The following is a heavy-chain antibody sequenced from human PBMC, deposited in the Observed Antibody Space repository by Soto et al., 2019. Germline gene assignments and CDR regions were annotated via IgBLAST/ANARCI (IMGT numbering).Heavy chain of an antibody. CDR1: GFTFSDYY. CDR3: ASVTVGNDAFDI. Sequence: QVQLVESGGGLVKPGGSLRLSCAASGFTFSDYYMSWIRQAPGKGLEWVSYISSSSSYTNYADSVKGRFTISRDNAKNSLYLKMNSLSADDTAVYYCASVTVGNDAFDIWGQGTMVTVSS. D-gene: IGHD1-26*01. V-gene: IGHV3-11*06. J-gene: IGHJ3*02. CDR2: ISSSSSYT.